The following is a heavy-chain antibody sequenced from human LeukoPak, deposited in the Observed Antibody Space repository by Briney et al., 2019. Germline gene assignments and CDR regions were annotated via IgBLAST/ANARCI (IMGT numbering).Heavy chain of an antibody. CDR3: ARGRPSIAASFDP. V-gene: IGHV1-46*01. Sequence: ASVKVSYKASGYTFTSYYMHWVRQAPGQGLEWMGIINPSGGSTSYAQKFQGRVTMTRDMSTSTVYMELSSLRSEDTAVYYCARGRPSIAASFDPWGQGTLVTVSS. CDR2: INPSGGST. J-gene: IGHJ5*02. D-gene: IGHD6-6*01. CDR1: GYTFTSYY.